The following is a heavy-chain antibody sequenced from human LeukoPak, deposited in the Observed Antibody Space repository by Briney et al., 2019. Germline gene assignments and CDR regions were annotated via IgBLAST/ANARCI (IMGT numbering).Heavy chain of an antibody. J-gene: IGHJ6*03. CDR2: VIPIFGTA. CDR1: GGTFSSYA. D-gene: IGHD2-15*01. Sequence: ASVKVSCKASGGTFSSYAIMWVQQAPGQGLEWMGGVIPIFGTANYAQKFQGRGPITTDESTSTAYIELGSLRSEGTAGYYCARDSGSCSGGSCYRKLLSYYHYMDVWGKGTTVTVSS. V-gene: IGHV1-69*05. CDR3: ARDSGSCSGGSCYRKLLSYYHYMDV.